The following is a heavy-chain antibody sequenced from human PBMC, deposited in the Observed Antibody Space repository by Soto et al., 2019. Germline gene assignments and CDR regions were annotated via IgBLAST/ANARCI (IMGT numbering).Heavy chain of an antibody. J-gene: IGHJ6*02. CDR2: IYYSGST. CDR3: AASCVGCGGFNYYGMDV. Sequence: QVQLQESGPGLVKPSQTLSLTCTVSGGSISSGGYYWSWIRQHPGKGREWIGYIYYSGSTYYNPSLTSRVTISVDTSKHQSSLKLSSVTAADTAVYYCAASCVGCGGFNYYGMDVWGQGTTVTVSS. D-gene: IGHD2-21*01. V-gene: IGHV4-31*03. CDR1: GGSISSGGYY.